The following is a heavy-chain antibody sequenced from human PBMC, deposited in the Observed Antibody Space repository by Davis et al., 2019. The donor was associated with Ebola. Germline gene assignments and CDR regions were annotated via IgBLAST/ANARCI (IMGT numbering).Heavy chain of an antibody. D-gene: IGHD5-12*01. Sequence: GESLKISCAASGFTFSDYFMHWVRQAPGKGLEWVAVISHDGFNKYYGDSVKGRFTMSRDNSKNTLYLQMDSLRPADTAVYYCARDRRPTVPTASDTFDYWGQGTLVTVSS. CDR1: GFTFSDYF. CDR2: ISHDGFNK. V-gene: IGHV3-30-3*01. CDR3: ARDRRPTVPTASDTFDY. J-gene: IGHJ4*02.